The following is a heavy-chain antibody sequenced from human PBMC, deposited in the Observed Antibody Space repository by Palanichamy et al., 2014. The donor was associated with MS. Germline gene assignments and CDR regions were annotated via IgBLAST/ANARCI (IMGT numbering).Heavy chain of an antibody. V-gene: IGHV3-9*01. CDR2: ISWNGDTT. J-gene: IGHJ3*02. D-gene: IGHD1-1*01. Sequence: EVQLVESGGGLVQPGRSLRLSCAASGFTFDAYAMHWVRQAPGKGLEWVSGISWNGDTTGYADSVKGRFTISRDNAKNSLYVQMSSLRGEDTALYYCAKAALRTGTTGDDAFDIWGQGTMVTVSS. CDR1: GFTFDAYA. CDR3: AKAALRTGTTGDDAFDI.